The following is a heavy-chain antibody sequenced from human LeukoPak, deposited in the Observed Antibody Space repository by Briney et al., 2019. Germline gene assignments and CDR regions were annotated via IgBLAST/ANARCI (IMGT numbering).Heavy chain of an antibody. D-gene: IGHD2-21*02. CDR3: AAAYCGGDCYSDNHYYFMDL. CDR2: MYITGST. V-gene: IGHV3-53*01. CDR1: GFSVSNNY. J-gene: IGHJ6*03. Sequence: GGSLRLSCAASGFSVSNNYMSWVRLSPGKGLEWVSAMYITGSTHYADSVKGRFTISRDNSKNALNLQMDSLRVEDTAVYYCAAAYCGGDCYSDNHYYFMDLWGKGPRSPSP.